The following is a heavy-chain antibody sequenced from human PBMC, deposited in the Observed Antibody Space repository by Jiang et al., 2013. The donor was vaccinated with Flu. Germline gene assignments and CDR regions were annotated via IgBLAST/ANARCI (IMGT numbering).Heavy chain of an antibody. D-gene: IGHD3-22*01. V-gene: IGHV4-34*01. J-gene: IGHJ4*02. CDR2: INHVGGT. CDR3: ATRVDSSGFYAFDN. Sequence: LLKPSETLSLTCAVYGGSFSAFYCNWIRRTPGKGLEWIGEINHVGGTNYNPSLKSRVTLSLDTSKKQISLKLNSVTAADTAVYYCATRVDSSGFYAFDNWGQGTLVAVSS. CDR1: GGSFSAFY.